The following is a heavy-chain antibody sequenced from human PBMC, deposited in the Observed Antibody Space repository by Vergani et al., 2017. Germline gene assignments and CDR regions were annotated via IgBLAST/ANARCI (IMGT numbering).Heavy chain of an antibody. CDR2: ISGSSSYV. CDR1: GFSFSSYS. J-gene: IGHJ4*02. Sequence: EVQLVESGGGLVKPGGSLRLSCAASGFSFSSYSMNWVRQAPGKGLEWVASISGSSSYVFYRDSVEGRFTITRDNAKNTLYLQIHSLRADDTALYYCARDIRFYYDTRDYSYYFDSWGQGTLVTVSS. D-gene: IGHD3-22*01. CDR3: ARDIRFYYDTRDYSYYFDS. V-gene: IGHV3-21*02.